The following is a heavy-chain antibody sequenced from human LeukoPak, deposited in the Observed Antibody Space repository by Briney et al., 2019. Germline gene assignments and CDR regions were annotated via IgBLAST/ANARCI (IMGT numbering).Heavy chain of an antibody. V-gene: IGHV3-74*01. Sequence: GGSLRLSCAASGFTFSDYWMHWVRQTPGKGLVWVSRISYDGGGTNYAESVKGRFTISRDNAKNTLYLQTNSLRVEDTAVYYCVRNLVRGVVYFDSWGQGALVTVSS. CDR1: GFTFSDYW. D-gene: IGHD3-10*01. J-gene: IGHJ4*02. CDR3: VRNLVRGVVYFDS. CDR2: ISYDGGGT.